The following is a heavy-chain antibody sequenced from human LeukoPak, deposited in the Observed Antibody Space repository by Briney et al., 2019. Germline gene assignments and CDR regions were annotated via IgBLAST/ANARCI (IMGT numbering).Heavy chain of an antibody. V-gene: IGHV3-64D*06. J-gene: IGHJ4*01. CDR1: GFPFSTLG. CDR2: IGSDGDGT. Sequence: GESLRLSCSASGFPFSTLGMHWVRQPPGKGMEHVSTIGSDGDGTYYADSVKDRFIVSRDNSKNAVYLQMSSLRPEDTAVYYCVSPVFINFWGQGTLVTVSS. CDR3: VSPVFINF. D-gene: IGHD1-14*01.